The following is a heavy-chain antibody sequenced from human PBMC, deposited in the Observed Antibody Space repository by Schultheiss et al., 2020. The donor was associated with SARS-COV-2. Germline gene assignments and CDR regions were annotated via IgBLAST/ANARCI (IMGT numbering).Heavy chain of an antibody. Sequence: SETLSLTCAVYGGSFSGYYWGWIRQPPGKGLEWIGSIYYSGSAFYNPSLRSRVTLSVDTSKNQFSLSLSSVTAADTAVYYCARMYSSSSSDYFDSWGQGTLVTVSS. V-gene: IGHV4-34*01. CDR2: IYYSGSA. CDR1: GGSFSGYY. CDR3: ARMYSSSSSDYFDS. J-gene: IGHJ4*02. D-gene: IGHD6-6*01.